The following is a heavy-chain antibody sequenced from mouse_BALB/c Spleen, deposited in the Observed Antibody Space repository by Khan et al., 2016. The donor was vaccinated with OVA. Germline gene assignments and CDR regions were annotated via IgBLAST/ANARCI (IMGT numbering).Heavy chain of an antibody. Sequence: QVRLQQSGTELARPGASVKMSCKASGYTFTSYTMHWVKQRPGQALEWIGYIDPSSGYTNYNQKFRDKATLTVDKSSSTAYIQLSSLTSEDFAVPSCARSAFYGRSSYFDYWGPGTTLTVSS. V-gene: IGHV1-4*01. D-gene: IGHD1-1*01. CDR3: ARSAFYGRSSYFDY. J-gene: IGHJ2*01. CDR1: GYTFTSYT. CDR2: IDPSSGYT.